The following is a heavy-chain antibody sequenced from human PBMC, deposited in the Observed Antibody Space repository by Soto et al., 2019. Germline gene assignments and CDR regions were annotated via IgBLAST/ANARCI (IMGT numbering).Heavy chain of an antibody. D-gene: IGHD1-26*01. J-gene: IGHJ5*02. CDR1: GYTFTSYG. CDR3: ARDPPVVGATSWFDP. CDR2: ISAYNGNT. V-gene: IGHV1-18*01. Sequence: RASVKVSCKASGYTFTSYGISWVRQAPGQGLEWMGWISAYNGNTNYAQKLQGRVTMTTDTSTSTAYMELRSLRSDDTAVYYCARDPPVVGATSWFDPWGQGTLVTVSS.